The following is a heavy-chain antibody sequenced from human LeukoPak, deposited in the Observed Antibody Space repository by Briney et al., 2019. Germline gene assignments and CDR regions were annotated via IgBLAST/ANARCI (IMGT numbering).Heavy chain of an antibody. D-gene: IGHD3-10*01. CDR2: ISTSSSYI. J-gene: IGHJ4*02. Sequence: GGSLRLSCAASGITFSSYWVHWARQAPGKGLEWVSSISTSSSYIYYADSVKGRFTISRDNAKNSLYLQMNSLRAEDTAVYYCARDLLGTLVRGPIDYWGQGTLVTVSS. CDR1: GITFSSYW. CDR3: ARDLLGTLVRGPIDY. V-gene: IGHV3-21*01.